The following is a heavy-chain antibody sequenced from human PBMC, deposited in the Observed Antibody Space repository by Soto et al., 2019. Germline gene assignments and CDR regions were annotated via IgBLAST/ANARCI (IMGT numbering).Heavy chain of an antibody. CDR2: IKQDGSEK. CDR3: ARAASSSSEDY. V-gene: IGHV3-7*01. D-gene: IGHD6-6*01. CDR1: GFTFSSYW. J-gene: IGHJ4*02. Sequence: GGSLRLSCAASGFTFSSYWMSWVRQAPGKGLEWVANIKQDGSEKYYVDSVKGRFAISRDNAKNSLYLQMNSLRAEDTAVYYCARAASSSSEDYWGQGTLVTVSS.